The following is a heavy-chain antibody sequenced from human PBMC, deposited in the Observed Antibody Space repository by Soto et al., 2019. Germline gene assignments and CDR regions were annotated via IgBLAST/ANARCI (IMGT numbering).Heavy chain of an antibody. Sequence: SETLSLTCTVSGGSISSYYWSWIRQPPGKGLEWIGYIYYSGSTNHNPSLKSRVTISVDTSKNQFSLKLSSVTAADTAVYYCASSMFGELLMYWGQGTLVTVSS. D-gene: IGHD3-10*02. J-gene: IGHJ4*02. CDR1: GGSISSYY. V-gene: IGHV4-59*01. CDR3: ASSMFGELLMY. CDR2: IYYSGST.